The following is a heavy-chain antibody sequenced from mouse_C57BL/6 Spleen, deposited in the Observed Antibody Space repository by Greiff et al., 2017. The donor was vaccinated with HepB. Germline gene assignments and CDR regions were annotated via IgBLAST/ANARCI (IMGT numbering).Heavy chain of an antibody. D-gene: IGHD1-1*01. J-gene: IGHJ4*01. CDR1: GYTFTDYY. Sequence: QVQLKQSGPELVKPGASVKISCKASGYTFTDYYINWVKQRPGQGLEWIGWIFPGSGSTYYNEKFKGKATLTVDKSSSTAYMLLSSLTSEDSAVYFCARSCITTVVAPYYAMDYWGQGTSVTVSS. CDR3: ARSCITTVVAPYYAMDY. CDR2: IFPGSGST. V-gene: IGHV1-75*01.